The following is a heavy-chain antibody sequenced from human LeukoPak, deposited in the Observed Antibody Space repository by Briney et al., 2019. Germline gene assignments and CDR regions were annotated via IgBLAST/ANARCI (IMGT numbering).Heavy chain of an antibody. J-gene: IGHJ4*02. CDR3: ARVNINNWHSCDY. CDR1: GGSISSYY. CDR2: IYYSGST. V-gene: IGHV4-59*01. Sequence: SETLSLTCTVSGGSISSYYWSWIRQPPGKGLEWRGYIYYSGSTNYNPSLKSRVTISVDTSKNQFSLKLSSVTAADTAVYYCARVNINNWHSCDYWGQGTLVTVSS. D-gene: IGHD1-1*01.